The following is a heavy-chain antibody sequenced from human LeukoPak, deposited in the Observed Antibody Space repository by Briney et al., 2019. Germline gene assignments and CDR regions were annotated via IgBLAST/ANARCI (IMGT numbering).Heavy chain of an antibody. D-gene: IGHD1-1*01. V-gene: IGHV3-7*03. Sequence: GGSLRLSCEASGFTFSSHWMSRVRQAPGKGLEWVANIKQDGSARSCVGSVKGRFTISRDNAKNSLYLQMNSLRAEDAAVYYCARDLAGGYNWNDIPAFDIWGQGTMVTVSS. J-gene: IGHJ3*02. CDR1: GFTFSSHW. CDR3: ARDLAGGYNWNDIPAFDI. CDR2: IKQDGSAR.